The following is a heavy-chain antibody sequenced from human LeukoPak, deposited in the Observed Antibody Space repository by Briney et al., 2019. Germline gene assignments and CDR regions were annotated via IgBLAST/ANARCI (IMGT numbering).Heavy chain of an antibody. D-gene: IGHD3-10*01. CDR1: GDSISTTSYY. V-gene: IGHV4-39*07. CDR2: INHSGST. J-gene: IGHJ4*02. CDR3: ARGPRRVTMVRGVIYFDY. Sequence: SETLSLTCTVSGDSISTTSYYWDWIRQPPGKGLEWIGEINHSGSTNYNPSLKSRVTISVDTSKNQFSLKLSSVTAADTAVYYCARGPRRVTMVRGVIYFDYWGQGTLVTVSS.